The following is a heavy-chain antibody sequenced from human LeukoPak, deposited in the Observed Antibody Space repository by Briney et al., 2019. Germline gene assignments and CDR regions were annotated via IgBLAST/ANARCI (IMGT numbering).Heavy chain of an antibody. CDR3: ASAPYSSGWYGGLVFGY. V-gene: IGHV3-74*01. CDR1: GFPFSSYW. Sequence: GGSLRLSCAASGFPFSSYWMHWVRQAPGKGMEWVSRVNSDGSTTTYADSVKGRFTISRDNAKNTLYLQMNSLRAEDTAVYYCASAPYSSGWYGGLVFGYWGQGTLVTVSS. D-gene: IGHD6-19*01. CDR2: VNSDGSTT. J-gene: IGHJ4*02.